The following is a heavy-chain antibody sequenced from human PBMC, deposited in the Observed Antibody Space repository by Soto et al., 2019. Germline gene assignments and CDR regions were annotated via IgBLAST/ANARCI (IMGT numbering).Heavy chain of an antibody. CDR3: GRPRNSAVADAFDS. CDR2: ISSDGSHK. V-gene: IGHV3-30*04. CDR1: GFTFRNYA. Sequence: WGSLTLSCAASGFTFRNYAIHWVRQPPGKGLEWVAVISSDGSHKYYLDSVKSRFIISSDNSKDTVNWLRNRLRDDEAAMYCCGRPRNSAVADAFDSWGQGTLVTVSS. J-gene: IGHJ5*01. D-gene: IGHD1-26*01.